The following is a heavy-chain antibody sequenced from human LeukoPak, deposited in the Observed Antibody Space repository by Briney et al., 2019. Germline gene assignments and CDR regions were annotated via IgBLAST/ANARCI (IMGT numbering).Heavy chain of an antibody. CDR2: IYHSGIT. Sequence: SETLSLTCTVSGYSIRSGFYWGWIRQPPGKGLEWIGNIYHSGITYYTPSLKSRVTISVDTSKNQFSLKLSSVTAADTAVYYCARTLLWFGEFAGYFDYWGQGTLVTVSS. D-gene: IGHD3-10*01. J-gene: IGHJ4*02. CDR3: ARTLLWFGEFAGYFDY. V-gene: IGHV4-38-2*02. CDR1: GYSIRSGFY.